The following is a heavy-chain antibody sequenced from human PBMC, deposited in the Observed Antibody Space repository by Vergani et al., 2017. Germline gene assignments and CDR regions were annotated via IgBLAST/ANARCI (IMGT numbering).Heavy chain of an antibody. J-gene: IGHJ5*02. D-gene: IGHD5-12*01. CDR1: GFTFNQYG. CDR3: TGDLRLLYSQFDP. Sequence: QVQLVESGGGVVQPGRSLRLSCAASGFTFNQYGMHWVRQAPGKGLEWVAVTWYDGNNKQYADSVKGRFTISRDNSKSTMYLQMNSLRDEDTGVYYCTGDLRLLYSQFDPWGQGTLVTVSS. CDR2: TWYDGNNK. V-gene: IGHV3-33*01.